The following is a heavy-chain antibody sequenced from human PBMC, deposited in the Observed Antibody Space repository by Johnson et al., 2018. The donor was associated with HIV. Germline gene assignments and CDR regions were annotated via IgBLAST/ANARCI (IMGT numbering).Heavy chain of an antibody. CDR3: ARDRALGWELLGAFDI. Sequence: VQLVESGGGLVQPGGSLRLSCAASGFTFSNYDMHWVRQATGKGLDWVSAIGTAGDTYYPGSVQGRFTISRDNAKNSLYLQMNSLRAEDTALYYCARDRALGWELLGAFDIWGQGTMVTVSS. CDR2: IGTAGDT. CDR1: GFTFSNYD. V-gene: IGHV3-13*01. J-gene: IGHJ3*02. D-gene: IGHD1-26*01.